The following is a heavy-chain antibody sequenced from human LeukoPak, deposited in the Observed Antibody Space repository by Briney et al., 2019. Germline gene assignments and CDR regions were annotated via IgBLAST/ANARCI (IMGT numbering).Heavy chain of an antibody. Sequence: SETLSLSCAVSGGSISSYYWSWIRQPPGKGLEWIGYIYYSGSTNYNPSLKSRVTISVDTSKNQFSLKLSSVTAADTAVYYCARDLSRGYCSGGSCYYYYYGMDVWGQGTTVTVSS. J-gene: IGHJ6*02. CDR2: IYYSGST. CDR3: ARDLSRGYCSGGSCYYYYYGMDV. D-gene: IGHD2-15*01. CDR1: GGSISSYY. V-gene: IGHV4-59*01.